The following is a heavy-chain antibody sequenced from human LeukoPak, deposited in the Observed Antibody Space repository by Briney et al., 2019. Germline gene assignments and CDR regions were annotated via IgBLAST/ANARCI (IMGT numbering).Heavy chain of an antibody. CDR3: ARTLPFTVATDGMDV. CDR2: IKQDGSEK. D-gene: IGHD5-12*01. Sequence: PGGSLRLSCAASGFTFSSYWMSWVRQAPGKGLEWVANIKQDGSEKYYVDSVKGRFTISRDNAKNSLYLQMNSLRAEDTAVYYCARTLPFTVATDGMDVWGQGTTVTVSS. V-gene: IGHV3-7*01. J-gene: IGHJ6*02. CDR1: GFTFSSYW.